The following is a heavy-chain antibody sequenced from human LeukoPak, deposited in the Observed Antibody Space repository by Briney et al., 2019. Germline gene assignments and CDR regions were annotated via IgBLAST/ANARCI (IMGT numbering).Heavy chain of an antibody. Sequence: GSLRLSCAASGFTFSSSAMSWVRQAPGKGLEWVANIKQDGSEKSYVESVRGRFTISRDNAKNSLYLQLNSLRAEDTALYYCARDNPPDYWGQGTLVTVSS. CDR2: IKQDGSEK. V-gene: IGHV3-7*03. J-gene: IGHJ4*02. CDR1: GFTFSSSA. CDR3: ARDNPPDY.